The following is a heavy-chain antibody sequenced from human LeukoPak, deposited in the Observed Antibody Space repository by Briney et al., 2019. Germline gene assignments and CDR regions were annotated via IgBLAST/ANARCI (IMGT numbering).Heavy chain of an antibody. J-gene: IGHJ4*02. CDR1: GFTLSNYA. CDR3: ATQNFDY. V-gene: IGHV3-23*01. CDR2: ISGNGVST. Sequence: GGTLTLSCAASGFTLSNYAMSWVRQAPGKGLEWVSTISGNGVSTYYADSVKGRFTLSRDNSKNTLYLQMNSLRAEGTALYYCATQNFDYWGQGTLVTVSS.